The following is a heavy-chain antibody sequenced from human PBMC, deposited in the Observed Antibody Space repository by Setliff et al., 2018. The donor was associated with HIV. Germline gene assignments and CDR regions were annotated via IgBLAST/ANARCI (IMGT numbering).Heavy chain of an antibody. CDR3: ASRAWLDS. D-gene: IGHD6-25*01. V-gene: IGHV3-43*01. CDR1: GFTFDDYT. J-gene: IGHJ5*01. CDR2: ISWDGGST. Sequence: GGSLRLSCAASGFTFDDYTMHWVRQAPGKGLEWVSLISWDGGSTYYADSVKGRFSISRDNSKNSLYLQMNSLRAEDTAVYYCASRAWLDSWGQGTLVTVSS.